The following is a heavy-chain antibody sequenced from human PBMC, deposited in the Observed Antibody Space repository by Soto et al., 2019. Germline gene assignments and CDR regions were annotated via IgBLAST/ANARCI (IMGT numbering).Heavy chain of an antibody. CDR1: GYTFTDYY. CDR2: INPNSGGT. J-gene: IGHJ6*02. CDR3: ARYSYLLDTSGYSHKVYYQYAGLDV. D-gene: IGHD3-22*01. Sequence: ASVKVSCKASGYTFTDYYIHWVRQAPGQGLEWMGWINPNSGGTKYAQQFQGRVTMTRDTFIRTAYMELSRLSSDDTAVYYCARYSYLLDTSGYSHKVYYQYAGLDVWGQGTTVTVSS. V-gene: IGHV1-2*02.